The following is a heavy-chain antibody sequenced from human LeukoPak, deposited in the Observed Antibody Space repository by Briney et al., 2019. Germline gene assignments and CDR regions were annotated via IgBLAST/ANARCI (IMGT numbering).Heavy chain of an antibody. CDR2: IHPRRGDT. Sequence: ASVKVSRKASGYTFTGYYIHWVRQAPGQGLEWMGWIHPRRGDTNYAQKFQGRVTMTRDTSISTAYLDLSSLRSDDTAVYYCARDGDYGTGSYYRGCIDSWGQGTPVTVSP. CDR3: ARDGDYGTGSYYRGCIDS. D-gene: IGHD3-10*01. J-gene: IGHJ4*02. V-gene: IGHV1-2*02. CDR1: GYTFTGYY.